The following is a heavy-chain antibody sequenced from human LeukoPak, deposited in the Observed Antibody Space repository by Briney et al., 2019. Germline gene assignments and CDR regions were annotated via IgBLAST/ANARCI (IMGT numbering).Heavy chain of an antibody. D-gene: IGHD6-19*01. J-gene: IGHJ4*02. CDR1: GYTFTTYA. CDR2: INTGNGNT. Sequence: ASVKVSCKASGYTFTTYAVHWVRQAPGQRLEWMGWINTGNGNTKYSQKFQGRVTITADESTSTAYMELSSLRSEDTAVYYCARGDSSGLDYWGQGTLVTVSS. V-gene: IGHV1-3*04. CDR3: ARGDSSGLDY.